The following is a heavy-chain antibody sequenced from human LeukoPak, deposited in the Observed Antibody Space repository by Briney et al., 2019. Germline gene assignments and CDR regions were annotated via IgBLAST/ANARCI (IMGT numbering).Heavy chain of an antibody. CDR3: AKDIYDSSGYYYALDY. CDR1: GFTFSSYA. CDR2: ISGSGGST. Sequence: GGSLRLSCAASGFTFSSYAMSWVRPAPGKGLEWVSAISGSGGSTYYADSVKGRFTISRDNSKNTLYLQMNSLRAEDTAVYYCAKDIYDSSGYYYALDYWGQGTLVTVSS. D-gene: IGHD3-22*01. V-gene: IGHV3-23*01. J-gene: IGHJ4*02.